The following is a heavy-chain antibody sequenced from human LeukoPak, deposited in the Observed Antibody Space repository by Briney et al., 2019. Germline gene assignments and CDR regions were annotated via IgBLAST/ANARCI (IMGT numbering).Heavy chain of an antibody. CDR3: ARIRSFLGNAFDI. CDR2: IYSGGST. D-gene: IGHD3-3*02. J-gene: IGHJ3*02. V-gene: IGHV3-66*01. CDR1: GFTVSSNY. Sequence: GGSLRLSCAASGFTVSSNYMSWVRQAPGKGLEWVSVIYSGGSTYYADSVKGRFTISRDNSKNTLYLQMNSLRAEDTVVYYCARIRSFLGNAFDIWGQGTMVAVSS.